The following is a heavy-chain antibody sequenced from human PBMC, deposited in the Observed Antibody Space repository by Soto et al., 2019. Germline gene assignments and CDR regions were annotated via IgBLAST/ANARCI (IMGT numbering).Heavy chain of an antibody. CDR1: GDSVSSNSAA. J-gene: IGHJ6*02. CDR2: TYYRSKWYN. CDR3: ARDTSRITMIVLGGRGYGMDV. D-gene: IGHD3-22*01. Sequence: PSQTLSLTCAISGDSVSSNSAAWNWIRQSPSRGLEWLGRTYYRSKWYNDYAVSVKSRITINPDTSKNQFSLQLNSVTPEDTAVYYCARDTSRITMIVLGGRGYGMDVWGQGTTVTVSS. V-gene: IGHV6-1*01.